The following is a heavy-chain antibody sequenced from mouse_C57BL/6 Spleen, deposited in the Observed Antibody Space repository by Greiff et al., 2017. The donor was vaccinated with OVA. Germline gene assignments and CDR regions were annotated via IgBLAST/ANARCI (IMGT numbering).Heavy chain of an antibody. CDR1: GYTFTSYW. Sequence: QVQLQQSGAELVKPGASVKLSCKASGYTFTSYWMQWVKQRPGQGLEWIGEIDPSDSYTNYNQKFKGKATLTVDTSSSTAYMQLSSLTSEDSAVYYCARRLTGVCDYWGKGTTLTVSS. CDR2: IDPSDSYT. J-gene: IGHJ2*01. D-gene: IGHD4-1*01. V-gene: IGHV1-50*01. CDR3: ARRLTGVCDY.